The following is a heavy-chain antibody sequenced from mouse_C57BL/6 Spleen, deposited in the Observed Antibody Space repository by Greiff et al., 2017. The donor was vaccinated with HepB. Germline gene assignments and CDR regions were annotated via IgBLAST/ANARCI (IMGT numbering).Heavy chain of an antibody. J-gene: IGHJ2*01. CDR2: IYPGSGST. CDR1: GYTFTSYW. CDR3: ARIYYGYYFDY. V-gene: IGHV1-55*01. D-gene: IGHD2-2*01. Sequence: QVHVKQPGAELVKPGASVKMSCKASGYTFTSYWITWVKQRPGQGLEWIGDIYPGSGSTNYNEKFKSKATLTVDTSSSTAYMQLSSLTSEDSAVYYCARIYYGYYFDYWGQGTTLTVSS.